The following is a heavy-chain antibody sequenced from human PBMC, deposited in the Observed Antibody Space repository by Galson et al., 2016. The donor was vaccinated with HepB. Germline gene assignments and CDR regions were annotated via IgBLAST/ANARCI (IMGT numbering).Heavy chain of an antibody. D-gene: IGHD1-1*01. CDR1: GFIFSHHW. Sequence: SLRLSCAASGFIFSHHWMSWVRQAPGKGLEWVANIKLDGSEQYYVASVKGRFTISEENAKNPLFLQMNILRDDDTAVYYCARDRTTGTTKECDPWGQGTLVTVSS. CDR3: ARDRTTGTTKECDP. V-gene: IGHV3-7*01. CDR2: IKLDGSEQ. J-gene: IGHJ5*02.